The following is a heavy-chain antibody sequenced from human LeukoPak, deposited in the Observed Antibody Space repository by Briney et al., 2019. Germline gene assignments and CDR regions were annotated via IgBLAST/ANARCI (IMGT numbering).Heavy chain of an antibody. CDR3: ARDPGHDSSGYYSS. CDR2: IYHSGST. V-gene: IGHV4-4*02. J-gene: IGHJ5*02. CDR1: GGSISSSNW. Sequence: PSGTLTLTRAVSGGSISSSNWWSWVRQPPGKGLEWIGEIYHSGSTNYNPSLKSRVTISVDKSKNQFSLKLSSVTAADTAVYYCARDPGHDSSGYYSSWGQGTLVTVSS. D-gene: IGHD3-22*01.